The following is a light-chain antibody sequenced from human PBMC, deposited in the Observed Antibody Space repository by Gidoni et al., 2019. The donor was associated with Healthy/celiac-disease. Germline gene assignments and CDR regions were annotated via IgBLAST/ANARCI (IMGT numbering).Light chain of an antibody. CDR2: DAS. Sequence: DIQMTQSPSSLSASVGDRVTITCQARQDISNYLNWYQQKPGKAPKLLIYDASNLETGVPPRFSGSGSGTDFTFTISSLQPEDIATYYCQQYDNLPRTFGQGTKLEIK. CDR3: QQYDNLPRT. V-gene: IGKV1-33*01. CDR1: QDISNY. J-gene: IGKJ2*01.